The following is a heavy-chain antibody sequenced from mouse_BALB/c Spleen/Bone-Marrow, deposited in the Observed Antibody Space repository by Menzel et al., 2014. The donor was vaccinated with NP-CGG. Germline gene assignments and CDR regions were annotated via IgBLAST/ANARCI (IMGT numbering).Heavy chain of an antibody. J-gene: IGHJ1*01. V-gene: IGHV7-3*02. CDR1: GFTFXDYY. CDR2: IRNKAKGYTT. CDR3: ARDENVGIYWYFDV. Sequence: EVQGVESGGGLVQPGGSLRLSCATSGFTFXDYYMSWVRQPPGKALEWLGFIRNKAKGYTTDYSASVKGRFTISRDNSQSISYLQMNTLRAEDSATYYCARDENVGIYWYFDVWGAGTTVTVSS.